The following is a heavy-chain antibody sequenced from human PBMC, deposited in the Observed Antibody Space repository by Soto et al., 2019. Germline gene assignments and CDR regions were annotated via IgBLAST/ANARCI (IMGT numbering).Heavy chain of an antibody. Sequence: QVQLQESGPGLVKPSQTLSLTCTVSGGSISSGGYYWSWIRQHPGKGLEWSGYIYYSGSTYYNPSLKSRVTTSVDTSKNQFSLKLSSVTAADTAVYYCARDGRLRPGFDPWGQGTLVTVSS. CDR1: GGSISSGGYY. V-gene: IGHV4-31*03. J-gene: IGHJ5*02. D-gene: IGHD1-26*01. CDR2: IYYSGST. CDR3: ARDGRLRPGFDP.